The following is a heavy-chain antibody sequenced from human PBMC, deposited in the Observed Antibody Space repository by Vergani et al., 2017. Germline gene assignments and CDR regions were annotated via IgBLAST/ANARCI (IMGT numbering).Heavy chain of an antibody. V-gene: IGHV1-69*09. CDR1: GATFRSNT. CDR2: IIPVLGKT. D-gene: IGHD6-19*01. J-gene: IGHJ6*02. Sequence: QVQLVQSGAEVKKPGSSVKVSCKASGATFRSNTISWVRQVPGQGLEWMGRIIPVLGKTKYAQDFQGRLTITADTSTSTAYMELTSLRSQDTAVYYCAKDISGWPEYYYYYYGMDVWGQGTTVTVSS. CDR3: AKDISGWPEYYYYYYGMDV.